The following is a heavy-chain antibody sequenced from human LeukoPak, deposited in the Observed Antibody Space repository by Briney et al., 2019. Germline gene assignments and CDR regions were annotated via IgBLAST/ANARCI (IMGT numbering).Heavy chain of an antibody. Sequence: AASVKVSCKASGYTITGYYMHWVRQAPGQGLEWMGWINPNSGGTNYAQKFQGRVTMTRDTSISTAYMELSRLRSDDTAVYYCATSCYGSGSSLDYWGQGTLVTVSS. CDR3: ATSCYGSGSSLDY. CDR2: INPNSGGT. J-gene: IGHJ4*02. V-gene: IGHV1-2*02. D-gene: IGHD3-10*01. CDR1: GYTITGYY.